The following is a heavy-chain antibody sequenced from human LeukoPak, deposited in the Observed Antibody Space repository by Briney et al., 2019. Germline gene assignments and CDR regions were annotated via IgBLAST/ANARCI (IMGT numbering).Heavy chain of an antibody. Sequence: PSETLSLTCTVSGGSISGSSYYWGWIRQPPGKGLEWIGSIYYSGSTYYNPSLKSRVTISVDTSKNQFSLKLRSVTAADTAVYYCASISGSYGPLDHWGQGTLVTVSS. D-gene: IGHD1-26*01. V-gene: IGHV4-39*01. J-gene: IGHJ4*02. CDR3: ASISGSYGPLDH. CDR2: IYYSGST. CDR1: GGSISGSSYY.